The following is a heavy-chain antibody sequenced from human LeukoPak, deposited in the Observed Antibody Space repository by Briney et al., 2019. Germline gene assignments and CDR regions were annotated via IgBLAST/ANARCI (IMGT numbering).Heavy chain of an antibody. V-gene: IGHV4-39*01. CDR3: ARSYCSGGSCYRGRFDF. Sequence: SETLSLTCTVPGGSISSSSYYWGWIRQPPGKGLEWIGSIYYTGSTYYNPSLKSRVTMSVDTSKSQFSLKLSSVTAADTAVYYCARSYCSGGSCYRGRFDFWGQGTLVTVFS. D-gene: IGHD2-15*01. J-gene: IGHJ4*02. CDR2: IYYTGST. CDR1: GGSISSSSYY.